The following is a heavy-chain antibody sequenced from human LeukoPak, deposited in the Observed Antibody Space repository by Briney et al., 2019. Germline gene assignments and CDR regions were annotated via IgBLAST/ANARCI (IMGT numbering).Heavy chain of an antibody. CDR1: GGSIRSSYYY. Sequence: SETLSLTCTVSGGSIRSSYYYWSWIRQHPGKGLEWIGYIYYSGSTYYNPSLKSRVTISVDTSKNQFSLKLSSVTAADTAVYYCARVVRFCSSTSCGRYYFDYWGQGTLVTVSS. V-gene: IGHV4-31*03. J-gene: IGHJ4*02. CDR3: ARVVRFCSSTSCGRYYFDY. CDR2: IYYSGST. D-gene: IGHD2-2*01.